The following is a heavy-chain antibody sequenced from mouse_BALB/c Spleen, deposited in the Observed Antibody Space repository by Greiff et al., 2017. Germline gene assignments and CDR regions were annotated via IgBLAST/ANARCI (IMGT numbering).Heavy chain of an antibody. CDR1: GFNIKDTY. CDR2: IDPANGNT. J-gene: IGHJ4*01. Sequence: EVQLQQPGAELVKPGASVKLSCTASGFNIKDTYMHWVKQRPEQGLEWIGRIDPANGNTKYDPKFQGKATITADTSSNTAYLQLSSLTSEDTAVYYCAREGITTDYAMDYWGQGTSVTVSS. D-gene: IGHD1-1*01. V-gene: IGHV14-3*02. CDR3: AREGITTDYAMDY.